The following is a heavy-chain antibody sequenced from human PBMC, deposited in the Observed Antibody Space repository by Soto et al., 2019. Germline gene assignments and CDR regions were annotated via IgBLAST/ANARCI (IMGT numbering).Heavy chain of an antibody. D-gene: IGHD3-10*01. CDR3: PSVVVPFDY. CDR2: IKSKTDGGTT. J-gene: IGHJ4*02. Sequence: EVQLVESGGGLVKPGGSLRLSCAASGFTFSNAWMSWVRQAPGKGLEWVGRIKSKTDGGTTDYASPVKGRFTISRDDSKNTRYLQMNSLKTGCAAVYYCPSVVVPFDYWVQGTLVTVSS. CDR1: GFTFSNAW. V-gene: IGHV3-15*01.